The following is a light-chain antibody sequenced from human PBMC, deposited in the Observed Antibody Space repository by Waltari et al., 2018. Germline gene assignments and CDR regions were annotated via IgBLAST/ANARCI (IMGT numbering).Light chain of an antibody. V-gene: IGLV1-47*01. Sequence: QSVLTQPPSASGTPGQRVTISCSGSSSNIGSNYVYWYQQLPGTAPKLLIYRNNQRASGGPDRFSGSKSGTSASLAISGLRSEDEAEYYCAAWDDSLSGWVFGGGTKLTVL. CDR2: RNN. J-gene: IGLJ3*02. CDR1: SSNIGSNY. CDR3: AAWDDSLSGWV.